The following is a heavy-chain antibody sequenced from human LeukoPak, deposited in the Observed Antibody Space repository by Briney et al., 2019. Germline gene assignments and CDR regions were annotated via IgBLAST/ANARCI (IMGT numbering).Heavy chain of an antibody. CDR1: GGSISSGGYY. CDR2: IYYGGST. D-gene: IGHD5-12*01. J-gene: IGHJ4*02. V-gene: IGHV4-61*08. CDR3: ARHSGYDYYFDY. Sequence: PSETLSLTCTVSGGSISSGGYYWSWIRQPPGKALEWIGYIYYGGSTNYNPSLKSRVTISVDTSTNQFSLKLSSVTAADTAVYYCARHSGYDYYFDYWGQGTLVTVSS.